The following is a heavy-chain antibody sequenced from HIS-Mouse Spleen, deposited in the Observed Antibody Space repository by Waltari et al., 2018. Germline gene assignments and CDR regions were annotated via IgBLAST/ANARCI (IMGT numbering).Heavy chain of an antibody. D-gene: IGHD1-26*01. CDR2: ISYDGSNK. Sequence: QVQLVESGGGVVQPGRSLRLSCAASGFTFSSYAMHWVRQAPGKGLEWVAVISYDGSNKYYADSVKGRFTSSRDNSKNTLYLQMNSLRAEDTAVYYCARDVSLVGGHFDYWGQGTLVTVSS. V-gene: IGHV3-30-3*01. CDR3: ARDVSLVGGHFDY. CDR1: GFTFSSYA. J-gene: IGHJ4*02.